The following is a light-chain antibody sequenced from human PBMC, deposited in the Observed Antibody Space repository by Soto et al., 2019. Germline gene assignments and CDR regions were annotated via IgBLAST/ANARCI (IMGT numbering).Light chain of an antibody. CDR3: QQHNNWPLS. CDR2: SSS. CDR1: QRIGSN. J-gene: IGKJ4*01. V-gene: IGKV3-15*01. Sequence: VMTQSPATLSVSPGDRATLSCRASQRIGSNVAWYQQRPGQAPRLLIHSSSTTAPGIPPRFSGSGSGTDFTLTISSLQSEDFAVYYCQQHNNWPLSFGGGTRVEIK.